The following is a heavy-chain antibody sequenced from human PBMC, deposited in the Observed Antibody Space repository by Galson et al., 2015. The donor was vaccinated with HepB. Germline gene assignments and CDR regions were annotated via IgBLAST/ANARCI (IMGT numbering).Heavy chain of an antibody. CDR2: ISSSGSTI. J-gene: IGHJ6*02. Sequence: SLRLSCAASGFTFSSYSMNWVRQAPGKGLEWVSYISSSGSTIYYADSVKGRVTISRDNAKNSLYLQMSSLRAEDTAVYYCAREDISGVWGQGTTVTVSS. CDR3: AREDISGV. CDR1: GFTFSSYS. V-gene: IGHV3-48*01. D-gene: IGHD2-15*01.